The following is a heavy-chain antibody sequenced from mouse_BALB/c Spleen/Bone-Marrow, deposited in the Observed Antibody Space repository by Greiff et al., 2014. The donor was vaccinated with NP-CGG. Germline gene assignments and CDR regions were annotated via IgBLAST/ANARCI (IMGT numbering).Heavy chain of an antibody. V-gene: IGHV14-3*02. CDR2: IDPANGNT. CDR1: GFNIKDAY. D-gene: IGHD2-1*01. J-gene: IGHJ4*01. CDR3: AIYYGNYYAMDN. Sequence: VQLKESGAELVKPGASVKLSCTASGFNIKDAYMHWVKQRPEQGLEWIGRIDPANGNTKYDPKFQGKATITADTSSNTAYLQLSSLTSEDTPVYFCAIYYGNYYAMDNGGQETPVPVS.